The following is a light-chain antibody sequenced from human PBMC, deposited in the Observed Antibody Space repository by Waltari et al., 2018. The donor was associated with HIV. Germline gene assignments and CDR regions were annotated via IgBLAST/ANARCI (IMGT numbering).Light chain of an antibody. Sequence: QSALTQPPSVSGAPGQRVIISCTGSSSNNVARFDVHWYHHVPGTAPKVLIYGDHNRDSGVPARFSGSKSGTSAYLAITGLQAEDEGDYYCQSYDNSLRGAVFGTGTRVTVV. CDR3: QSYDNSLRGAV. V-gene: IGLV1-40*01. CDR1: SSNNVARFD. CDR2: GDH. J-gene: IGLJ1*01.